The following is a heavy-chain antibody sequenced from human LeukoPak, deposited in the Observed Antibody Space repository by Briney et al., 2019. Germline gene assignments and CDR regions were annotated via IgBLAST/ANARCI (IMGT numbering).Heavy chain of an antibody. CDR3: ARGRGVVARD. Sequence: TSETLSLTCTVSGGSISSGGYYWSWIRQHPGKGLEWIGYIYYSGSTYYNPSLKSRVTISVDTSKNQFSLKLSSVTAADTAVYYCARGRGVVARDWGQGTLVTVSS. D-gene: IGHD2-15*01. V-gene: IGHV4-31*03. CDR1: GGSISSGGYY. CDR2: IYYSGST. J-gene: IGHJ4*02.